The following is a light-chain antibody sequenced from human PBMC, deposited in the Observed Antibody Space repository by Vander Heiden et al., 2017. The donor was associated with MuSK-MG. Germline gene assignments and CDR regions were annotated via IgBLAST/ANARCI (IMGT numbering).Light chain of an antibody. CDR3: QQDENTPIT. CDR2: GAD. Sequence: TQFPDTLALFPGERATLSCRASQTVDSRFLAWYQQKGGQPPRLLICGADSGTTGIPDRGGGRGAGTVLTITKSRLEPEDVAVYYCQQDENTPITFGQGTRLEIK. J-gene: IGKJ5*01. V-gene: IGKV3-20*01. CDR1: QTVDSRF.